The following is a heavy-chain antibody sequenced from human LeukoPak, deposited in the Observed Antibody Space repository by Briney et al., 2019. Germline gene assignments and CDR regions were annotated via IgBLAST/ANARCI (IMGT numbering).Heavy chain of an antibody. CDR3: ARGVPYDFRSGYYKGLVDY. J-gene: IGHJ4*02. D-gene: IGHD3-3*01. CDR2: MNPNSGNT. V-gene: IGHV1-8*01. Sequence: ASVKVSCKASGYTFTSYDINWVRQATGQGLEWMGWMNPNSGNTGYAQKFQGRVTMTRNTSISTAYMELSSLRSEDTAVYYCARGVPYDFRSGYYKGLVDYWGQGTLVTVSS. CDR1: GYTFTSYD.